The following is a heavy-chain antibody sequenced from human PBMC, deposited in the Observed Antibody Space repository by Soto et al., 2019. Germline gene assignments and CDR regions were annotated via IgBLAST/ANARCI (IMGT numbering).Heavy chain of an antibody. D-gene: IGHD3-22*01. J-gene: IGHJ3*02. CDR3: ARLTYYYDRSCNYTDPDGAFDI. Sequence: PGESLKISCKGSGDTFPSYWIAWVRQMSGKGLEWMGIIYPGDSETRYSPSFQGQVTISADKSIKTAYLQWSSLKASDTAMYNCARLTYYYDRSCNYTDPDGAFDIWGQGTMVTVSS. CDR2: IYPGDSET. CDR1: GDTFPSYW. V-gene: IGHV5-51*01.